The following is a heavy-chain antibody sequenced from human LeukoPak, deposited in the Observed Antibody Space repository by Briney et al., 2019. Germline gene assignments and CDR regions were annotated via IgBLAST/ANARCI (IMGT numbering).Heavy chain of an antibody. D-gene: IGHD3-10*01. V-gene: IGHV4-59*11. J-gene: IGHJ6*03. CDR1: GGSISGHY. CDR3: ARYYGSGNYYMDV. CDR2: IYSSGRT. Sequence: SETLSLTCTVSGGSISGHYWSWIRQPPGQGLEWIGDIYSSGRTNYNPSLKSRVTISVDTSKIQFSLKLSYVTSADTAVYYCARYYGSGNYYMDVRGKGTTVTVSS.